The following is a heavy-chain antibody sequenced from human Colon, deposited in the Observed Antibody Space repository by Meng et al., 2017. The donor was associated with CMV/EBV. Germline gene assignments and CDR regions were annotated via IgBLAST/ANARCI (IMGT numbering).Heavy chain of an antibody. CDR1: GYSFSDYY. Sequence: ASVKVSCKPSGYSFSDYYIHWVRQAPGQGLEWMGWINPKSGGTKYAQKFQGRVTLTTDTSIGTAYMELGRLTSDDTAVYYCARAFWSGYYPDYWGQGTLVTVSS. J-gene: IGHJ4*02. D-gene: IGHD3-3*01. CDR2: INPKSGGT. CDR3: ARAFWSGYYPDY. V-gene: IGHV1-2*02.